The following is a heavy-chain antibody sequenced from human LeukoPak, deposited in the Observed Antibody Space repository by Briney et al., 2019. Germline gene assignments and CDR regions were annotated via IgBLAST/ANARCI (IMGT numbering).Heavy chain of an antibody. J-gene: IGHJ6*03. CDR3: ARAGYCSGGSCYPYYYYYYMDV. CDR2: ISGHNDDT. CDR1: GYTFTSYA. Sequence: ASVKVSCMASGYTFTSYAISWVRQAPGQGLEWMGWISGHNDDTNYAQRLQGRVTMTTDTSTSTAYMELRSLRSDDTAVYYCARAGYCSGGSCYPYYYYYYMDVWGKGTTVTVSS. D-gene: IGHD2-15*01. V-gene: IGHV1-18*01.